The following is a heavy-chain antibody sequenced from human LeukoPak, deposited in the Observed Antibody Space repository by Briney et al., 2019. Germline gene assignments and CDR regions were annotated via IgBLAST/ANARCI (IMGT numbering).Heavy chain of an antibody. V-gene: IGHV3-48*02. Sequence: GGSLRLSCAASGFTFSSYSMNWVRRAPGKGLEWVSYISSSSSTIYYADSVKGRFTISRDNAKNSLYLQMNSLRDEDTAVYYCARGQVYCSGTSCYEDYWGQGTLVTVSS. CDR1: GFTFSSYS. CDR2: ISSSSSTI. CDR3: ARGQVYCSGTSCYEDY. J-gene: IGHJ4*02. D-gene: IGHD2-2*01.